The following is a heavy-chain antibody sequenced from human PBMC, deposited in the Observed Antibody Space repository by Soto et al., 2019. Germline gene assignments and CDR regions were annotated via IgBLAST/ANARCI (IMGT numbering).Heavy chain of an antibody. J-gene: IGHJ4*02. D-gene: IGHD2-2*01. Sequence: SETLSLTCTVSGGSISSYYGSWIRQPPGKGLEWIGYIYYSGSTNYNPSPKSRVTISVDTSKNQFSLNLSSVTAADTAVYYCARHHCSSTRCYGDFDYWGQGTLVTVSS. CDR3: ARHHCSSTRCYGDFDY. CDR1: GGSISSYY. CDR2: IYYSGST. V-gene: IGHV4-59*08.